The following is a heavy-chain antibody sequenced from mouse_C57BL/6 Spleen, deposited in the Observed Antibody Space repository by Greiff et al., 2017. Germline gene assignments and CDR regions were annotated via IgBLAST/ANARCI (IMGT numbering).Heavy chain of an antibody. J-gene: IGHJ2*01. Sequence: VQLQQPGTELVKPGASVKLSCKASGYTFTSYWMHWVKQRPGQGLEWIGNINPSNGGTNYNEKFKSKATLTVDKSSSTAYMQLSSLTSEDSAVYYCAREGGTTVAYFDYWGQGTTLTVSS. CDR1: GYTFTSYW. CDR2: INPSNGGT. CDR3: AREGGTTVAYFDY. V-gene: IGHV1-53*01. D-gene: IGHD1-1*01.